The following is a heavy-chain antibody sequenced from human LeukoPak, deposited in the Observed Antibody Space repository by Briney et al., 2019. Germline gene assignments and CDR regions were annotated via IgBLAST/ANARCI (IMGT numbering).Heavy chain of an antibody. CDR2: IYWDDEK. V-gene: IGHV2-5*02. CDR3: AHLNFYNDGGYSRAFDY. Sequence: SGPTLVEPTQTLTLTCTFSGSSLTTYGVGVGWIRQPPGKALEGLALIYWDDEKRYRPSLRTRLTITKDTSKSQVVLTLTNMDPVDTATYYCAHLNFYNDGGYSRAFDYWGQGTLVTVSS. D-gene: IGHD2-15*01. CDR1: GSSLTTYGVG. J-gene: IGHJ4*02.